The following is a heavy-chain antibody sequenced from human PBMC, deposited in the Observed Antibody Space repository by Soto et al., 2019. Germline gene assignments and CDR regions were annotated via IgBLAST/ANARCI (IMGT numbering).Heavy chain of an antibody. CDR3: ARGYCSGSTCYSGGY. CDR1: AGSMSKSY. J-gene: IGHJ4*02. D-gene: IGHD2-15*01. Sequence: SETLSLTCSVSAGSMSKSYRIWIRTTAGKGLEWMGRVYATGTSDYNPSLRSRIAMSVDISKKTFSLRLRSVTAADTGVYYCARGYCSGSTCYSGGYWGQGTLVAVSS. V-gene: IGHV4-4*07. CDR2: VYATGTS.